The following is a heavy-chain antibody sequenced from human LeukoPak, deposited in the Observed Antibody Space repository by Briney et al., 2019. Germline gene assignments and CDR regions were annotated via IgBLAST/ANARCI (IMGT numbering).Heavy chain of an antibody. Sequence: GASVKVSCKASGYTFTSYGISWVRQAPGQGLEWMGWISAYNGHTKYPQKLQGRVTMTTDTSTSTAYMELRSLRSDDTAVYYCARLTAAGTYSGNRWGQGTLVTVSS. CDR2: ISAYNGHT. J-gene: IGHJ4*02. V-gene: IGHV1-18*01. CDR1: GYTFTSYG. CDR3: ARLTAAGTYSGNR. D-gene: IGHD6-13*01.